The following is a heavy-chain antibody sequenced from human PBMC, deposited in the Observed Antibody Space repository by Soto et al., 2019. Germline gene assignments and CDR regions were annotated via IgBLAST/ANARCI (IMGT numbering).Heavy chain of an antibody. V-gene: IGHV1-69*02. CDR1: GDTFSSYT. D-gene: IGHD1-1*01. CDR2: IIPILGIG. Sequence: QVQLVQSGAEVKKPGSSVKVSCKASGDTFSSYTISWVRQAPGQGLEWMGRIIPILGIGNYAQKFQGRVTITADKSTSTAYMELSSLRSEDTAVYYCARYRGDAYNWNWGQGTLVTVSS. J-gene: IGHJ4*02. CDR3: ARYRGDAYNWN.